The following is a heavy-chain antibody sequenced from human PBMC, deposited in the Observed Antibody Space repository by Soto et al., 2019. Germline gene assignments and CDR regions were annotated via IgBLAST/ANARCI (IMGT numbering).Heavy chain of an antibody. CDR3: ARGGCSGGSCYSDY. D-gene: IGHD2-15*01. CDR1: GGTFSSYA. CDR2: IIPIFGTA. Sequence: QVQLVQSGAEVKKPRYSVKVSCKASGGTFSSYAISWVRHAPGQGLEWMGGIIPIFGTANYAQKFQGRVTITADESTSTAYMELSSLRSEDTAVYYCARGGCSGGSCYSDYWGQGTLVTVSA. V-gene: IGHV1-69*01. J-gene: IGHJ4*02.